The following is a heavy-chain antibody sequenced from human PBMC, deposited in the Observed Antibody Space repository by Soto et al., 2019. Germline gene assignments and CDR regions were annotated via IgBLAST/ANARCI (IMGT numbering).Heavy chain of an antibody. CDR1: GGSFSGYY. V-gene: IGHV4-34*01. CDR3: ARVGRYSYGIVGRYYYYYGMDV. J-gene: IGHJ6*02. D-gene: IGHD5-18*01. Sequence: PSETLSLTCAVYGGSFSGYYWSWIRQPPGKGLEWIGEINHSGSTNYNPSLKSRVTISVDTSKNQFSLKLSSVTAADTAVYYCARVGRYSYGIVGRYYYYYGMDVWGQGTTVTVSS. CDR2: INHSGST.